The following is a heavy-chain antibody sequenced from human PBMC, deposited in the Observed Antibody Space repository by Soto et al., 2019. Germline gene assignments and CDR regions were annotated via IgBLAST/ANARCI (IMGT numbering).Heavy chain of an antibody. CDR3: ARGYRTDHYYGMDV. Sequence: PSETLSLTCTVSGGSISSGDYYWSWIRQPPGKGLEWIGYIYYSGSTYYNPSLKSRFTISVDTSKNQFSLKLSSVTAADTAVYYCARGYRTDHYYGMDVWGQGTTVTVSS. CDR2: IYYSGST. CDR1: GGSISSGDYY. D-gene: IGHD1-26*01. V-gene: IGHV4-30-4*01. J-gene: IGHJ6*02.